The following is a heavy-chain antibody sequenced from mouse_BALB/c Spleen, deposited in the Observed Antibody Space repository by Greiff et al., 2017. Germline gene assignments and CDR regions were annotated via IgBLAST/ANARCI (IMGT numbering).Heavy chain of an antibody. CDR3: ARDYDGSRTWFAY. V-gene: IGHV2-9*02. CDR2: IWAGGST. CDR1: GFSLTSYG. J-gene: IGHJ3*01. Sequence: VQLVESGPGLVAPSQSLSITCTVSGFSLTSYGVHWVRQPPGKGLEWLGVIWAGGSTNYNSALMSRLSISKDNSKSQVFLKMNSLQTDDTAMYYCARDYDGSRTWFAYWGQGTLVTVSA. D-gene: IGHD1-1*01.